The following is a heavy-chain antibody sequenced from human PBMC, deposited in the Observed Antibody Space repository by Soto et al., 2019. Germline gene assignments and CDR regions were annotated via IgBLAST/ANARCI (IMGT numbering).Heavy chain of an antibody. D-gene: IGHD3-22*01. CDR1: GGSTNTYY. J-gene: IGHJ4*02. CDR3: ARLGGYYQAFDQ. CDR2: IYYSGST. Sequence: PSETLSLTCTVSGGSTNTYYWGWFRQPPGKGLEWVGYIYYSGSTTYSPSLKGRVTISVDTSKNQFSLKLNSVTAADTAVYYCARLGGYYQAFDQWGQGSLVTVSS. V-gene: IGHV4-59*08.